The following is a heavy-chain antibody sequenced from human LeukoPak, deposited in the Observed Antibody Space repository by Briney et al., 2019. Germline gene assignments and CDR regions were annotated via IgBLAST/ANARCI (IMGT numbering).Heavy chain of an antibody. V-gene: IGHV3-23*01. D-gene: IGHD2-2*01. CDR2: ISGSGGST. J-gene: IGHJ4*02. CDR1: GFTFSSYA. Sequence: GGSLRLSCAASGFTFSSYAMSWVRQAPGKGLEWVSAISGSGGSTYYADSVKGRFTISRDNSKNTLYLQMNSLRAEDTAVYYCASQVDGFCSTSCDIDYWGQGTLVTVSS. CDR3: ASQVDGFCSTSCDIDY.